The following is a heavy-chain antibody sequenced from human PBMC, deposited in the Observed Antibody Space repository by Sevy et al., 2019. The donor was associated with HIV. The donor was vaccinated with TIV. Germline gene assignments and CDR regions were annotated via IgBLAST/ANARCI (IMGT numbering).Heavy chain of an antibody. V-gene: IGHV3-53*01. J-gene: IGHJ3*02. CDR2: IYSGVTT. Sequence: GESLRLSCAASGFTVGSNYMSWVRQAPGKGLEWVSIIYSGVTTSYADSVKGRFTISRDNSKNTLYLQMNSLEAEDTAVYYCARVSVYYYDSSGYYTTGNAFDIWGQGTMVTVSS. CDR1: GFTVGSNY. D-gene: IGHD3-22*01. CDR3: ARVSVYYYDSSGYYTTGNAFDI.